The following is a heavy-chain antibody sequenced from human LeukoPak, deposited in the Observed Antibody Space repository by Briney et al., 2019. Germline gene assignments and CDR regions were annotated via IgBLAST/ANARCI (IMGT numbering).Heavy chain of an antibody. Sequence: SVKVSCKASGGTFSSYAISWVRQAPGQGLEWMGGIIPIFSTANYAQKFQGRVTITADKSTSTAYMELSSLRSEDTAVYYCARELGYSYGSFDYWGQGTLVTVSS. D-gene: IGHD5-18*01. CDR2: IIPIFSTA. V-gene: IGHV1-69*06. CDR1: GGTFSSYA. J-gene: IGHJ4*02. CDR3: ARELGYSYGSFDY.